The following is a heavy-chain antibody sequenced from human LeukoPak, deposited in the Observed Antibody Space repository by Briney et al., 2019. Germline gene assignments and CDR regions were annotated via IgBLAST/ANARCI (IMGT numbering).Heavy chain of an antibody. CDR3: ARDLGWYFDL. Sequence: GGSLRLSCAASGFTFSSYSMNWVRQAPGKGLEWVSSISSSSSYIYHADSVKGRFTISRDNAKNSLYLQLNSLRAEDTAVYYCARDLGWYFDLWGRGTLVTVSS. CDR2: ISSSSSYI. V-gene: IGHV3-21*01. CDR1: GFTFSSYS. J-gene: IGHJ2*01.